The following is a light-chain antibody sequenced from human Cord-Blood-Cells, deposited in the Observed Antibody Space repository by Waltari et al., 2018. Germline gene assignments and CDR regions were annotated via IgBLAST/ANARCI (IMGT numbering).Light chain of an antibody. CDR3: YSAADNKGV. CDR2: KDS. Sequence: SYELTQPSSVSVSLGQTARITCSGDVLAKKYARWFQQKPGQAPVLVIYKDSERPSGIPERFSGSSSGTTVTLTISGAQVEDEADYYCYSAADNKGVFGGGTKLTVL. J-gene: IGLJ3*02. V-gene: IGLV3-27*01. CDR1: VLAKKY.